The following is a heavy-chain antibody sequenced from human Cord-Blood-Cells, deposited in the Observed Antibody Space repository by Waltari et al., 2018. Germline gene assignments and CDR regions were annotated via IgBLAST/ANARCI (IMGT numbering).Heavy chain of an antibody. V-gene: IGHV4-39*01. CDR2: IYYSGST. CDR3: ARKSSSWYYYYYGMDV. CDR1: GGSISSSSYY. J-gene: IGHJ6*02. D-gene: IGHD6-13*01. Sequence: QLQLQESGPGLVKPSETLSLTCTVSGGSISSSSYYWGWIRQPQGKGLEWIGSIYYSGSTYYNPSLKSRVTISVDTSKNQFSLKLSSVTAADTAVYYCARKSSSWYYYYYGMDVWGQGTTVTVSS.